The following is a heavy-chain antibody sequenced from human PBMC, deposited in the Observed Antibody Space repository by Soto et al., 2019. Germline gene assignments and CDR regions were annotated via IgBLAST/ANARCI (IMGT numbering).Heavy chain of an antibody. CDR2: IIPIFGTA. CDR3: ARKNVYYYGSGSQNWFDP. D-gene: IGHD3-10*01. J-gene: IGHJ5*02. Sequence: ASVKVSCKASGGTFSGYAISWVRQAPGQGLEWMGGIIPIFGTANYAQKFQGRVTITADESTSTAYMELSSLRSEDTAVYYCARKNVYYYGSGSQNWFDPWGQGTLVTVSS. CDR1: GGTFSGYA. V-gene: IGHV1-69*13.